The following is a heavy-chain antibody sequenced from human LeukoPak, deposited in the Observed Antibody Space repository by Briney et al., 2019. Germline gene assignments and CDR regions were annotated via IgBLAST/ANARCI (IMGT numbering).Heavy chain of an antibody. CDR2: INPSGGNT. CDR1: GYTFTSYY. V-gene: IGHV1-46*01. CDR3: ARDRGRDGYNSPGDPWYYFDY. J-gene: IGHJ4*02. Sequence: ASVKVSCKASGYTFTSYYMHWVRQAPGQGLEWMGIINPSGGNTSYAQKFQGRVTMTRDMSTSTVYMELSSLRSEDTAVYYCARDRGRDGYNSPGDPWYYFDYWGQGTLVTVSS. D-gene: IGHD5-24*01.